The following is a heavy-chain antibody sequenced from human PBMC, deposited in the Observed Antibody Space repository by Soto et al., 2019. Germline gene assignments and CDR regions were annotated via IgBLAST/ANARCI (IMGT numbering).Heavy chain of an antibody. V-gene: IGHV1-18*01. CDR3: ARNPGIAAAGTLDY. CDR2: ISAYNGNT. CDR1: GESINSYG. D-gene: IGHD6-13*01. Sequence: ASVKVTCKSSGESINSYGRSWVQQANGQGLEWMGWISAYNGNTNYAQKLQGRVTMTTDTSTSTAYMELRSLRSDDTAVYYRARNPGIAAAGTLDYWGQGTLVTVSS. J-gene: IGHJ4*02.